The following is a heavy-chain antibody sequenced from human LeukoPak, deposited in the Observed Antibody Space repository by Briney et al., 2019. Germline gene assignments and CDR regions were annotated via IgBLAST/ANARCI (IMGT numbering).Heavy chain of an antibody. CDR2: IYYSGST. J-gene: IGHJ4*02. CDR1: GGSISSSSYY. D-gene: IGHD6-19*01. Sequence: PSETLSLTCTVSGGSISSSSYYWGWIRQPPGKGLEWIGSIYYSGSTYYNPSLKSRVTISVDTSKNQFSLKLSSVTAADTAVYYCARIAVAGAGRFDYWGQGTLVTVSS. CDR3: ARIAVAGAGRFDY. V-gene: IGHV4-39*07.